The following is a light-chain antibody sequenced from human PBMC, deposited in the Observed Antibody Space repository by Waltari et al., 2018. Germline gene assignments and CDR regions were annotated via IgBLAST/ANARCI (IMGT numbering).Light chain of an antibody. J-gene: IGLJ3*02. V-gene: IGLV1-47*01. CDR2: RNN. CDR1: RSNIGSNY. Sequence: QSVLTQPPSASGTPGQRVTISCSGSRSNIGSNYVYWYQQLPGTAPKLLIYRNNHRPSGGPDRFAGSKSGTAASRAISGLRSEDEADYYCAAWDDSLSGRVFGGGTKVTVL. CDR3: AAWDDSLSGRV.